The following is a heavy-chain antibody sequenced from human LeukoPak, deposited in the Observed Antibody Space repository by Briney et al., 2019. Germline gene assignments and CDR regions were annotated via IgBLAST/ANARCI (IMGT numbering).Heavy chain of an antibody. D-gene: IGHD5-12*01. CDR1: GFTFSSYS. CDR2: ISYDVNNK. J-gene: IGHJ5*02. Sequence: PGGSLRLSCAASGFTFSSYSMNWVRQAPGKGLEWVADISYDVNNKYYADSVKGRFTISRDNSKNTLYLQMNSLRAEDTAVYYCAKPPGLRRLDPWGQGTLVTVSS. CDR3: AKPPGLRRLDP. V-gene: IGHV3-30*18.